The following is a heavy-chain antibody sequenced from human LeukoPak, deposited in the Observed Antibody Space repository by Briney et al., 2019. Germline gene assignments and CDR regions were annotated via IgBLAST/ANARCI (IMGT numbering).Heavy chain of an antibody. CDR1: GFTFSSYG. CDR3: ASEYYDFWSGYYYGMDV. D-gene: IGHD3-3*01. CDR2: IWYDGSNK. J-gene: IGHJ6*02. V-gene: IGHV3-33*01. Sequence: GGSLRLSCAASGFTFSSYGMHWVRQAPGKGLEWVAVIWYDGSNKYYEDSVKGRFTISRDNSKNTLYLQMNSLRAEDTAVYYCASEYYDFWSGYYYGMDVWGQGTTVTVSS.